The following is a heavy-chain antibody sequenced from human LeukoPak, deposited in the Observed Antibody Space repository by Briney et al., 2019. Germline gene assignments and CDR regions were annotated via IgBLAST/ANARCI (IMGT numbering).Heavy chain of an antibody. V-gene: IGHV1-69*13. CDR1: GGTFSSYA. CDR3: ARCYYDSSGYVVRGRALDY. CDR2: IIPIFGTA. J-gene: IGHJ4*02. D-gene: IGHD3-22*01. Sequence: SVKVSCKASGGTFSSYAISWVRQAPGQGLEWMGGIIPIFGTANHAQKFQGRVTITADESTSTAYMELSSLRSEGTAVYYCARCYYDSSGYVVRGRALDYWGQGTLVTVSS.